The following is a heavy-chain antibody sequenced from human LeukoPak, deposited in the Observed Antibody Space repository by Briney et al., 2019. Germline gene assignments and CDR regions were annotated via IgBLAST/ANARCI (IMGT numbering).Heavy chain of an antibody. D-gene: IGHD3-10*02. J-gene: IGHJ6*04. Sequence: SGGSLRLSCAASGFTFSSYAMNWVRQAPGKGLEWVSYISSSGSTIYYADSVKGRFTISRDNAKNSLYLQMSSLRAEDTAVYYCAELGITMIGGVWGKGTTVTISS. CDR3: AELGITMIGGV. V-gene: IGHV3-48*03. CDR2: ISSSGSTI. CDR1: GFTFSSYA.